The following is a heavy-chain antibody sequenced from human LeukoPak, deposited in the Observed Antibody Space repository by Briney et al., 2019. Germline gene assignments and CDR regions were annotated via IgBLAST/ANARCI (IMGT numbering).Heavy chain of an antibody. CDR1: GGSISSSSYY. Sequence: PSETLSLTCIVSGGSISSSSYYWGWIRQPPGKGLEWIGSIYYSGSTYYNPSLKSRVTISVDTSKNQFSLRLSSVIAADTAVYYCARLSGYSYGLFDYWGQGTLVTVSS. D-gene: IGHD5-18*01. CDR2: IYYSGST. V-gene: IGHV4-39*01. CDR3: ARLSGYSYGLFDY. J-gene: IGHJ4*02.